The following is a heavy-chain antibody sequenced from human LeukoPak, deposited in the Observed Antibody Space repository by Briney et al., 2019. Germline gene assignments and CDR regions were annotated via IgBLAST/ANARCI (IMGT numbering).Heavy chain of an antibody. Sequence: GGSLRLSCAASGFIFSSYWMSWVRQAPGKGLEWVANIKQDGSEKYYVDSVKGRFTISRDNAKNSLYLQMNSLRAEDTAVYYCARRKYYYEDRDAFDIWGQGTMVTVSS. V-gene: IGHV3-7*01. CDR1: GFIFSSYW. J-gene: IGHJ3*02. CDR3: ARRKYYYEDRDAFDI. CDR2: IKQDGSEK. D-gene: IGHD3-22*01.